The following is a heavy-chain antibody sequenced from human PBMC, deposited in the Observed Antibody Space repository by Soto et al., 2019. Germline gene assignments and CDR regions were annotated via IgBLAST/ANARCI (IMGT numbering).Heavy chain of an antibody. CDR3: ARGGCSSTSCYVDYYYMDV. D-gene: IGHD2-2*01. CDR1: GYTFTSYD. V-gene: IGHV1-8*01. Sequence: QVQLVQSGAEVKKPGASVKVSCKASGYTFTSYDINWVRQATGQGLVWMGWMNPNSGNTGYAQKFQGRVTMTRNTSISTAYMELSSLRSEDTAVYYCARGGCSSTSCYVDYYYMDVWGKGTTVTVSS. CDR2: MNPNSGNT. J-gene: IGHJ6*03.